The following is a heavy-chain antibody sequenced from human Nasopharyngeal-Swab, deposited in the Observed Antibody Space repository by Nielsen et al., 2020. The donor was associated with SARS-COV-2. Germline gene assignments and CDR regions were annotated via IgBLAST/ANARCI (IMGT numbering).Heavy chain of an antibody. J-gene: IGHJ4*02. Sequence: GESLKISCAASGFTFSSYSMNWVRQAPGKGLEWVSSISSSSSYIYYADSVKGRFTISRDNAKNSLYLQMNSLRAEDTAVYYCARDSRDVPYFDYWGQGTLVTVSS. D-gene: IGHD5-24*01. V-gene: IGHV3-21*01. CDR1: GFTFSSYS. CDR3: ARDSRDVPYFDY. CDR2: ISSSSSYI.